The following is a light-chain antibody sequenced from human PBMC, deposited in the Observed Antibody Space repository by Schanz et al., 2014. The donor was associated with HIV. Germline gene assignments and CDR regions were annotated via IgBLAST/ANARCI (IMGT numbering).Light chain of an antibody. CDR1: SGDVGSYNY. Sequence: QSALTQPASVSGSPGQSISISCTGTSGDVGSYNYVSWYQQHPGKAPKLMIYDVSKRPSGVPDRFSGSTSGNTAFLTVSGLQAEDEADYYCNSYSHSNTYVFGSGTKLTVL. V-gene: IGLV2-8*01. CDR3: NSYSHSNTYV. CDR2: DVS. J-gene: IGLJ1*01.